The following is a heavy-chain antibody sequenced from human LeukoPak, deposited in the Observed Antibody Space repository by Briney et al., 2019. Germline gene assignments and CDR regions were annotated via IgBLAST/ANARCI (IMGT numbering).Heavy chain of an antibody. Sequence: SETLSLTCTVSGGSISSSSYYWGWIRQHPGKGLEWFGSIYYSGSTYYNPSLKSRVTISVDTSKNQFSLKLSSVTAADTAVYYCVRLQYYYDSSGPPKPFDYWGQGTLVTVSS. J-gene: IGHJ4*02. D-gene: IGHD3-22*01. V-gene: IGHV4-39*01. CDR2: IYYSGST. CDR1: GGSISSSSYY. CDR3: VRLQYYYDSSGPPKPFDY.